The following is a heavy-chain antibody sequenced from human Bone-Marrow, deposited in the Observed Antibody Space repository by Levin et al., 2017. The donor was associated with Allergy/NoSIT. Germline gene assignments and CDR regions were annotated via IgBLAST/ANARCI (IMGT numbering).Heavy chain of an antibody. V-gene: IGHV3-15*01. Sequence: GESLKISCAASGFTFTTAWMTWVRQAPGKGLEWVGRIKSKRDGVTTDYAAPVNGRFTISRDDSKNTLYLQMNSLKTEDTAVYYCCTDDVFNYDFWSGYPYAFDFWGQGTMVTVSS. CDR3: CTDDVFNYDFWSGYPYAFDF. CDR1: GFTFTTAW. D-gene: IGHD3-3*01. CDR2: IKSKRDGVTT. J-gene: IGHJ3*01.